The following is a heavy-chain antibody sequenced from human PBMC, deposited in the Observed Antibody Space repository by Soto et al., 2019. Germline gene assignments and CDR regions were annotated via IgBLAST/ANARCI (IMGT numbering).Heavy chain of an antibody. CDR2: IIPIFGTA. Sequence: QVQLVQSGAEVKKPGSSVKVSCKASGGTFSSYAISWVRQAPGQGLEWMGGIIPIFGTANYAQKFQGRVTITADESTSTAYLELSSLRSEDPAVYYCARPMNRYFALGPDAFDIWGQGTMVTVSS. V-gene: IGHV1-69*01. CDR1: GGTFSSYA. D-gene: IGHD3-9*01. J-gene: IGHJ3*02. CDR3: ARPMNRYFALGPDAFDI.